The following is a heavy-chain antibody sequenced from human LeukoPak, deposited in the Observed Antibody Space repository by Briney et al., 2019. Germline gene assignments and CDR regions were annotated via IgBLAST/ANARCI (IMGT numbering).Heavy chain of an antibody. Sequence: SETLSLTCTVSGGSISSSSYYWGWIRQPPGKGLEWIGEIYHSGNTNYNPSLKSRVTISVDKSKNQFSLKLSSVTAADTAVYYCARAAAGHFDYWGQGTLVTVSS. V-gene: IGHV4-39*07. CDR1: GGSISSSSYY. CDR3: ARAAAGHFDY. J-gene: IGHJ4*02. D-gene: IGHD6-13*01. CDR2: IYHSGNT.